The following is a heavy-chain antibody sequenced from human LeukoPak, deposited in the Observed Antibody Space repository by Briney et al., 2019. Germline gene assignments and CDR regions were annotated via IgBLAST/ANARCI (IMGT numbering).Heavy chain of an antibody. D-gene: IGHD3-9*01. CDR3: AKGPVLRYFDWLRRGADY. J-gene: IGHJ4*02. Sequence: GASLRLSCAATGFTFSSYAMSWVRQAPGKGLEWVSAISGSGGSTYYADSVKGRFTISRDNSKNTLYLQMNSLRAEDTAVYYCAKGPVLRYFDWLRRGADYCGQGTLVTVSS. CDR1: GFTFSSYA. V-gene: IGHV3-23*01. CDR2: ISGSGGST.